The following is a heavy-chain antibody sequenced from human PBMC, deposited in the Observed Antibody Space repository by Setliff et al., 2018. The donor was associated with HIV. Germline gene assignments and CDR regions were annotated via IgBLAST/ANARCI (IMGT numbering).Heavy chain of an antibody. J-gene: IGHJ5*02. Sequence: PGGSLRLSCLSSGFTFGDYPMSWVRQAPGKGLEWVSGVNWNGDNTAYADSVKGRFTISRDNAYNSLYLHMNYLNVEDTAFYYCARELYGSGDLWGQGTLVTVAS. D-gene: IGHD3-10*01. V-gene: IGHV3-20*04. CDR1: GFTFGDYP. CDR3: ARELYGSGDL. CDR2: VNWNGDNT.